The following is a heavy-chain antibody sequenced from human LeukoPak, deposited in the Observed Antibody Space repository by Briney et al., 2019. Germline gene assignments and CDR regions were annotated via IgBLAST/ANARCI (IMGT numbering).Heavy chain of an antibody. Sequence: SVKVSCKASGGTSNTYTITWVRQAPGQGLEWMGGIIPLFRTPNYAQKFQGRVTITTDESTSTAYMELSSLKSEDTAIYYCARVDRSYFYLDVWGKGTTVTVFS. J-gene: IGHJ6*03. CDR3: ARVDRSYFYLDV. V-gene: IGHV1-69*05. CDR2: IIPLFRTP. CDR1: GGTSNTYT.